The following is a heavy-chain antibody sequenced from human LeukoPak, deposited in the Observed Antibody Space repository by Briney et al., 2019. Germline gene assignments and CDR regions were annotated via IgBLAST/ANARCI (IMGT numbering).Heavy chain of an antibody. CDR1: GFTVSDNY. Sequence: GGSLRLSCAASGFTVSDNYMSWVRQAPGKGLEWVSVIYSDGSTYYADSVKGRFTISRDNSKSTVYLQMNSLRAEDTAVYYCAELGITMIGGVWGKGTTVTISS. CDR3: AELGITMIGGV. V-gene: IGHV3-66*01. CDR2: IYSDGST. J-gene: IGHJ6*04. D-gene: IGHD3-10*02.